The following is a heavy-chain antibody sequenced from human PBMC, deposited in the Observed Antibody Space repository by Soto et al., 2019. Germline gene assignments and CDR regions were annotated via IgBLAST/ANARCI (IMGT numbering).Heavy chain of an antibody. CDR1: GFTFSSYS. CDR3: PRGGPYSSGRYLY. Sequence: EVQLVESGGGLVQPGGSLRLSCAASGFTFSSYSMNWVRQAPGKGLEWISYISSSGNTMYYADSVKGRLTISRDNAKDSLYLQMNSLRVEDTAVFYCPRGGPYSSGRYLYWGQGTRVTVSS. CDR2: ISSSGNTM. J-gene: IGHJ4*02. D-gene: IGHD3-10*01. V-gene: IGHV3-48*01.